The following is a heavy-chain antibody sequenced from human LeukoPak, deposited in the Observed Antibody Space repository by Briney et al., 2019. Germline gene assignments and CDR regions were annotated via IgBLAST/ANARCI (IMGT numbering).Heavy chain of an antibody. D-gene: IGHD6-13*01. Sequence: SVKVSCKASGGIFRRHVVSWVRQAPGQGLEWMGGLTPIFGTTNYAPNFQGRVTFTTDESMNTVYMELTNLQFGDTAVYYCAGVGNRIAAPDNNWFDPWGQGTLVTVS. V-gene: IGHV1-69*05. CDR1: GGIFRRHV. J-gene: IGHJ5*02. CDR2: LTPIFGTT. CDR3: AGVGNRIAAPDNNWFDP.